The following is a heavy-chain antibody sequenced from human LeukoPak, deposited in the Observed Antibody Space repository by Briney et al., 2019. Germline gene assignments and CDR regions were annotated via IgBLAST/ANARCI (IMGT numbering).Heavy chain of an antibody. D-gene: IGHD1-26*01. Sequence: GSLRLSCAASGFTFSSYAMHWVRQAPGKGLEYVSAISSNGGSTYYANSVKGRFTISRDNSKNTLYLQMGSLRAEDMAVYYCARGYNNHSGSQRRYYYMDVWGKGTTVTVSS. J-gene: IGHJ6*03. CDR1: GFTFSSYA. CDR3: ARGYNNHSGSQRRYYYMDV. CDR2: ISSNGGST. V-gene: IGHV3-64*01.